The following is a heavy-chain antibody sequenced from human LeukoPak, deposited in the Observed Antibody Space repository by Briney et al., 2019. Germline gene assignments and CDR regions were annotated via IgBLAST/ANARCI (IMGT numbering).Heavy chain of an antibody. CDR2: ISYDGSNK. Sequence: PGGSLRLSCAASGFTFSSYGMHWVRQAPGKGLEWVAVISYDGSNKYYADSVKGRFTISRDNSKNTLYLQMNSLRAEDTAVYYRAKDYFSAAADYWGQGTLVTVSS. CDR3: AKDYFSAAADY. J-gene: IGHJ4*02. D-gene: IGHD2/OR15-2a*01. V-gene: IGHV3-30*18. CDR1: GFTFSSYG.